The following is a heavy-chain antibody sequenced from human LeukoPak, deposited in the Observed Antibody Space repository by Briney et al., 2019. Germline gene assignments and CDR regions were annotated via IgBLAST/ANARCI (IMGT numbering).Heavy chain of an antibody. Sequence: SETLSLTCTVSGGSISSYYWSWIRQPPGKGLEWIGYIYYSGSTNYNPSLKSRVTISVDTSKNQFSLELSSVTAADTAVYYRARLTRDRGNWYGGPFDYWGQGTLVTVSS. J-gene: IGHJ4*02. V-gene: IGHV4-59*01. CDR2: IYYSGST. D-gene: IGHD1-1*01. CDR3: ARLTRDRGNWYGGPFDY. CDR1: GGSISSYY.